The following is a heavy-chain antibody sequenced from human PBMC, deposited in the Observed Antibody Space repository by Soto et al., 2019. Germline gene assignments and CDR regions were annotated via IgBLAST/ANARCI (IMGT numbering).Heavy chain of an antibody. CDR2: INPNSGGT. J-gene: IGHJ5*02. D-gene: IGHD2-15*01. CDR1: GYTFTGYY. CDR3: ARERGDPRGYCSGGSCVNWFDP. V-gene: IGHV1-2*04. Sequence: GASVKVSCKASGYTFTGYYMHWVRQAPGQGLEWMGWINPNSGGTNYAQKFQGWVTMTRDTSISTAYMELSRLRSDDTAVYYCARERGDPRGYCSGGSCVNWFDPWGQGTLVTVSS.